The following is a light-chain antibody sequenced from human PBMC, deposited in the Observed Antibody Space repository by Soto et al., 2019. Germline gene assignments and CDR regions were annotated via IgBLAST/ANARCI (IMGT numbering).Light chain of an antibody. CDR1: QSISSW. V-gene: IGKV1-5*01. CDR2: DAS. Sequence: DIPMTPPPSTLSASAGDRVTITCRASQSISSWLAWYQQKPGKAPNLLIYDASSLESGVPSRFSGSGSGTELTLTIGYLQPDVCASYFCQQYHCYPWTCGQGTNVEIK. J-gene: IGKJ1*01. CDR3: QQYHCYPWT.